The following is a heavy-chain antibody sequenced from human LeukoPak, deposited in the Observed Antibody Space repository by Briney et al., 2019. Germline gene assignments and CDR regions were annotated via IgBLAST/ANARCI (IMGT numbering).Heavy chain of an antibody. J-gene: IGHJ5*02. CDR3: ARGYSSSWYTWFDP. D-gene: IGHD6-13*01. CDR2: IYYSGST. Sequence: PSETLSLTCTVSGGSISSYYWSWIRQPPGKGLEWIGYIYYSGSTNYNPSLKSRVTISVDTSKNHFSLKLSSVTAADTAVYYCARGYSSSWYTWFDPWGQGTLVTVSS. CDR1: GGSISSYY. V-gene: IGHV4-59*01.